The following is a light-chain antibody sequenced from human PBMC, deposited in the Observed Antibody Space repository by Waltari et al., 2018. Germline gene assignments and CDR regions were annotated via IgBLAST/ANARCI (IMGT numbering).Light chain of an antibody. J-gene: IGLJ1*01. V-gene: IGLV2-14*03. CDR1: TSDVGGSTY. CDR2: DVS. CDR3: SSYTSSNTYV. Sequence: QSALTQPASVSGSPGQSITISSTGTTSDVGGSTYVSWYQQHPGKAPKPMIYDVSDRPSGVSNLFSGSKSGNTASLTISGLQAEDEADYYCSSYTSSNTYVFGTGTKVTVL.